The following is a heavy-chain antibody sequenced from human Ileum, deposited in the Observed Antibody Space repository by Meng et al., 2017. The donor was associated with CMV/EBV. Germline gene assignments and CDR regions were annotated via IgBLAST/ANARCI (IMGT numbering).Heavy chain of an antibody. Sequence: GTGSSYAISGVRQAAGQGLEWRGGISPIFGTANDAQKFQSRVTITTDESTSTAYMELSSLRTEGTAVYYCARGIVGATTSRYNWFDPWGQGTLVTVSS. CDR2: ISPIFGTA. CDR1: GTGSSYA. D-gene: IGHD1-26*01. J-gene: IGHJ5*02. CDR3: ARGIVGATTSRYNWFDP. V-gene: IGHV1-69*05.